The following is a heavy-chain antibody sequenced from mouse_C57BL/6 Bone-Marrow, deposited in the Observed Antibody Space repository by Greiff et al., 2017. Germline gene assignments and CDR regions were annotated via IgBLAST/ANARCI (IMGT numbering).Heavy chain of an antibody. Sequence: EVKVVESGGGLVQPKGSLKLSCAASGFTFNTYAMHWVRQAPGKGLEWVARIRSKSSNYATYYADSVKDRFTISRDDSQSMLYLQMNNLKTEDTAMYYCVRDRVRESSYAMDYWGQGTSVTGSS. V-gene: IGHV10-3*01. CDR2: IRSKSSNYAT. J-gene: IGHJ4*01. D-gene: IGHD2-2*01. CDR3: VRDRVRESSYAMDY. CDR1: GFTFNTYA.